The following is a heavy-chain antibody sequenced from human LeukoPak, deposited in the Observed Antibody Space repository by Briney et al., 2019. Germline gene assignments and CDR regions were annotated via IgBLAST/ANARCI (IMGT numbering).Heavy chain of an antibody. CDR2: IWYDGSNK. D-gene: IGHD2-15*01. CDR3: ARDFGGSWGVSY. J-gene: IGHJ4*02. V-gene: IGHV3-33*01. CDR1: GFTLSSYG. Sequence: GGSLRLSCAAPGFTLSSYGMHWVRQAPGKGLGWVALIWYDGSNKYYADSVKGRFTISRDNSKNTLYLQMNSLRAEDTAVYYGARDFGGSWGVSYWGQGTLVTVSS.